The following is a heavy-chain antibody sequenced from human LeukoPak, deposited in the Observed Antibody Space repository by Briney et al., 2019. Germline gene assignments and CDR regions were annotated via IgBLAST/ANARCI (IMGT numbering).Heavy chain of an antibody. J-gene: IGHJ5*02. D-gene: IGHD6-13*01. Sequence: PGGSLRLSCAASGFTVDSNYLSWVRQAPGKGLEWVSYISSSGSTIYYADSVKGRFTISRDNAKNSLYLQMNSLRAEDTAVYYCAKYSSPNWFDPWGQGTLVTVSS. CDR3: AKYSSPNWFDP. CDR1: GFTVDSNY. CDR2: ISSSGSTI. V-gene: IGHV3-11*01.